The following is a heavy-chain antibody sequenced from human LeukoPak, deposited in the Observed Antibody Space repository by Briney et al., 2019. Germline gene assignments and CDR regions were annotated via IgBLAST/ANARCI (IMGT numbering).Heavy chain of an antibody. J-gene: IGHJ3*02. CDR3: ARLYDFWSGQQQTDAFDI. CDR1: GYTFTSYG. D-gene: IGHD3-3*01. Sequence: GASVKVSCTASGYTFTSYGISWVRQAPGQGLEWMGWISAYNGNTNYAQKLLGRVTMTTDTSTSTAYMELRSLRSDDTAVYYCARLYDFWSGQQQTDAFDIWGQGTMVTVSS. CDR2: ISAYNGNT. V-gene: IGHV1-18*01.